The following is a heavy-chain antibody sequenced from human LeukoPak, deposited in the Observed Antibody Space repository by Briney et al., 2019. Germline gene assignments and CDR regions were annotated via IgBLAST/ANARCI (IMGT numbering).Heavy chain of an antibody. V-gene: IGHV1-18*01. J-gene: IGHJ6*02. Sequence: ASVKVSCKASGYTFTSYGISWVRQAPGQGLEWMGWISAYNGNTNYAQKLQGRVTMTTDTSTSTVYMELWSLRSDDTAVYYCARGPRGAAGTYYYYYGMDVWGQGTTVTVSS. CDR3: ARGPRGAAGTYYYYYGMDV. CDR2: ISAYNGNT. CDR1: GYTFTSYG. D-gene: IGHD1-1*01.